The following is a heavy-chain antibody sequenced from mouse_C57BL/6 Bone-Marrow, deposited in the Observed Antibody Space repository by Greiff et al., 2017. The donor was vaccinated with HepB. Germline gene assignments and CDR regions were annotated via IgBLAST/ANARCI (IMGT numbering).Heavy chain of an antibody. J-gene: IGHJ3*01. CDR3: ARLDYYGSSPPFAY. Sequence: QVQLQQSGAELVRPGSSVKLSCKASGYTFTSYWMAWVKQRPGQGLEWIGNIYPSDSETHYNQKFKDKATLTVDKSSSTAYMQLSSLTSEDSAVYYCARLDYYGSSPPFAYWGQGTLVTVSA. CDR1: GYTFTSYW. D-gene: IGHD1-1*01. CDR2: IYPSDSET. V-gene: IGHV1-61*01.